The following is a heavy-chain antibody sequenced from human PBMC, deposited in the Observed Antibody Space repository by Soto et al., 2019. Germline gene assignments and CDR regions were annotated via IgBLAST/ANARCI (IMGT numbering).Heavy chain of an antibody. CDR3: AKDRSPGATAWNVY. V-gene: IGHV3-23*01. CDR2: ISGSGVSK. CDR1: GFIFSSSA. J-gene: IGHJ4*02. D-gene: IGHD1-26*01. Sequence: DVQLLESGGALVQPGGSLRLSCVVSGFIFSSSAMNWVRQAPGKGLEWVSTISGSGVSKYYADSVKGRFTISRDNSNNTGSLRMTSLRAEDAAVYYCAKDRSPGATAWNVYWGQGTLVTVSS.